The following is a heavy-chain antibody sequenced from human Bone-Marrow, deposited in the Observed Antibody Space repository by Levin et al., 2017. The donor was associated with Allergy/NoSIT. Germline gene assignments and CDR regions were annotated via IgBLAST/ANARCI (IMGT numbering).Heavy chain of an antibody. CDR2: ISRSGNAI. D-gene: IGHD6-13*01. V-gene: IGHV3-48*01. CDR3: ARDSGIAGADDY. Sequence: SCAASGFTLSTYAMTWVRQAPGKGLEWVSYISRSGNAIYGDSVKGRFSISRDNAKNSLYLQMSSLRAEDTAVYYCARDSGIAGADDYWGQGTLVTVSS. CDR1: GFTLSTYA. J-gene: IGHJ4*02.